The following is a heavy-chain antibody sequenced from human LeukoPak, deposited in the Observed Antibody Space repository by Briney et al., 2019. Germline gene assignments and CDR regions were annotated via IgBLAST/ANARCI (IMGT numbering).Heavy chain of an antibody. Sequence: KPSETLSLTCTVSGGSISSYYWSWIRQPPGKGLEWIGSIYYSGSTYYNPSLKSRVTISVDTSKNQFSLKLSSVTAADTAVYYCARAPVVVVAASLAFNWFDPWGQGTLVTVSS. CDR3: ARAPVVVVAASLAFNWFDP. J-gene: IGHJ5*02. V-gene: IGHV4-39*07. CDR2: IYYSGST. D-gene: IGHD2-15*01. CDR1: GGSISSYY.